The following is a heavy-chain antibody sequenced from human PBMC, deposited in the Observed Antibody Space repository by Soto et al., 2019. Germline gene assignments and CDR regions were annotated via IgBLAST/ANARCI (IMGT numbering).Heavy chain of an antibody. CDR1: GFTFSSYA. CDR2: ISYDGSNK. CDR3: AREGSGSYYNNGGMDV. J-gene: IGHJ6*02. D-gene: IGHD3-10*01. Sequence: GGSLRLSCAASGFTFSSYAMHWVRQAPGKGLEWVAVISYDGSNKYYADSVKGRFTISRDNSKNTLYLQMNSLRAEDTAVYYCAREGSGSYYNNGGMDVWGQGTTVTVSS. V-gene: IGHV3-30-3*01.